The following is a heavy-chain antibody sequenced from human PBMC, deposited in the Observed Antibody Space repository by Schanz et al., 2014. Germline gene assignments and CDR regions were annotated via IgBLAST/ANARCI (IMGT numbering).Heavy chain of an antibody. V-gene: IGHV3-48*01. J-gene: IGHJ2*01. CDR1: GFSFSDYS. CDR3: ARSTYYDILTGQTHTRVDVRYFDL. CDR2: IKISGDV. Sequence: EVQLVESGGGLVQSGGSLRLSCAASGFSFSDYSMNWVRQAPGKGLEWISYIKISGDVFYTDSVKGRFTISRDNAKNSLFLQMHSLRADDTAVYYCARSTYYDILTGQTHTRVDVRYFDLWGRGTLVTVSS. D-gene: IGHD3-9*01.